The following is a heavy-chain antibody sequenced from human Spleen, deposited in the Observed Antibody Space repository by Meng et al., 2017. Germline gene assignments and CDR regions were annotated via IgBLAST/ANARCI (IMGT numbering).Heavy chain of an antibody. J-gene: IGHJ6*02. D-gene: IGHD3-16*01. V-gene: IGHV1-18*01. CDR1: GYTFTSYG. CDR2: ISAYNGNT. Sequence: ASVKVSCKASGYTFTSYGISWVRQAPGQGLEWMGWISAYNGNTNYAQKLQGRVTMTTDTSTSTAYMELRSLRSDDTAVYYCARGGRPKGGIGGFSYYYYGMDVWGQGTTVTV. CDR3: ARGGRPKGGIGGFSYYYYGMDV.